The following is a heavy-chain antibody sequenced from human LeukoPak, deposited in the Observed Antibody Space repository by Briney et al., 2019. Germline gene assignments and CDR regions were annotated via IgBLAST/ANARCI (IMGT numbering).Heavy chain of an antibody. CDR2: INPNSGGT. CDR3: AGLARHDYDTNSTQFDY. Sequence: ASVKVSCKASGYPFTGYYMHWVRQAPGQGLEWMGWINPNSGGTNYAQKFQGRVTMTRDTSISTAYMELRRLRSDDTAVHYCAGLARHDYDTNSTQFDYWGQGTLVTVSS. D-gene: IGHD4-23*01. V-gene: IGHV1-2*02. J-gene: IGHJ4*02. CDR1: GYPFTGYY.